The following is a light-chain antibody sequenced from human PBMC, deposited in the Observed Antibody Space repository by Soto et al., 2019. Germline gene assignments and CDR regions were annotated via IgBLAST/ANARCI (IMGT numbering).Light chain of an antibody. CDR2: DVS. CDR1: SSDVGGYNY. V-gene: IGLV2-14*01. Sequence: QSVLTQPASVSGSPGQSITISCTGTSSDVGGYNYVSWYQQHPGKAPKLMIYDVSNRPSGVSNRFSGSKSGNTASLTISGLQAEYEADYYCSSYTSSSTSLYVFGTGTKVTVL. CDR3: SSYTSSSTSLYV. J-gene: IGLJ1*01.